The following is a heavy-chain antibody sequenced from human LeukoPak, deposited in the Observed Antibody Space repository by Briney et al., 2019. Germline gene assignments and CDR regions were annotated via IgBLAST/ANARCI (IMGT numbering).Heavy chain of an antibody. Sequence: GASVKVSCKASGYTFTSYGICWVRQAPGQGLEWMGWISAYNGNTNYAQKLQGRVTMTTDTSTSTAYMELRSLRSDDTAVYYCARSGKQLVLGYYYYYGMDVWGQGTTVTVSS. CDR3: ARSGKQLVLGYYYYYGMDV. CDR1: GYTFTSYG. D-gene: IGHD6-6*01. CDR2: ISAYNGNT. J-gene: IGHJ6*02. V-gene: IGHV1-18*01.